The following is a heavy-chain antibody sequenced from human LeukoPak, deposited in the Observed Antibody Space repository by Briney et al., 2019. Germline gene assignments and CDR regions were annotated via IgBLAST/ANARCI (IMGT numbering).Heavy chain of an antibody. V-gene: IGHV3-23*01. D-gene: IGHD3-10*01. CDR2: ISGSGGST. J-gene: IGHJ4*02. CDR1: GFTFSTYS. CDR3: AKLWFGELLDYFDY. Sequence: PGGSLRLSCVASGFTFSTYSMNWVRQAPGKGLEWVSAISGSGGSTYYADSVKGRFTISRDNSKNTLYLQINSLRAEDTAVYYCAKLWFGELLDYFDYWGQGTLVTVSS.